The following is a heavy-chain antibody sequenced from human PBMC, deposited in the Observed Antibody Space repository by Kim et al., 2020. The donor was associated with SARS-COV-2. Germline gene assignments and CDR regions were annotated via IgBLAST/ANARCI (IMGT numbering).Heavy chain of an antibody. CDR1: GYSISSGYY. CDR3: ARGHYGDYVGGADNWFDP. CDR2: IYHSGST. Sequence: SETLSLTCTVSGYSISSGYYWGWIRQPPGKGLEWIGSIYHSGSTYYNPSLKSRVTISVDTSKNQFSLKLSSVTTADTAVYYCARGHYGDYVGGADNWFDPWGQGTLVTVSS. V-gene: IGHV4-38-2*02. D-gene: IGHD4-17*01. J-gene: IGHJ5*02.